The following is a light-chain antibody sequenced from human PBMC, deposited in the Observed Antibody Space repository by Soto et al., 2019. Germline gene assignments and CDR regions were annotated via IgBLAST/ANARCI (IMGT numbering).Light chain of an antibody. J-gene: IGLJ3*02. CDR2: EVT. V-gene: IGLV2-14*01. Sequence: QSALAQPDSVSGSPGQSITISCTGTSSDVGGYHYVSWYQHRPGRVPKLIIYEVTNRASGVTNRFSASKSGNTASLTISGLLADDDADYYCTSYTSSGTLVFGGGTKLTVL. CDR3: TSYTSSGTLV. CDR1: SSDVGGYHY.